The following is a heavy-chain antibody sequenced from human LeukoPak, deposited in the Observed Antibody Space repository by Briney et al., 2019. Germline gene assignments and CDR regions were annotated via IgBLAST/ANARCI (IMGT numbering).Heavy chain of an antibody. V-gene: IGHV3-74*01. CDR1: GFTFNNYW. Sequence: GGSLRLSCAASGFTFNNYWIHWVRQVPGKGLVWVSRINNDGSSASYVDSVKGRFTISRDNAKNTLFLQMNSLRAVDTAVYYCARRGTGHGMDVWGQGTTVIVSS. CDR2: INNDGSSA. J-gene: IGHJ6*02. D-gene: IGHD1-1*01. CDR3: ARRGTGHGMDV.